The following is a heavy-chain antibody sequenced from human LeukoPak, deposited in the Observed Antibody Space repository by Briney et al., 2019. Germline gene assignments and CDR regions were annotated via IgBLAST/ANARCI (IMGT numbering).Heavy chain of an antibody. V-gene: IGHV1-24*01. CDR2: FDPEDDET. D-gene: IGHD3-22*01. CDR1: GYTLTELS. J-gene: IGHJ4*02. CDR3: ATALTYDSSGYLTMGFDY. Sequence: ASVKVSCKVSGYTLTELSIYWVRQAPRRGPEWMGGFDPEDDETIYAQKFQGRVTMTEDTSTDTAYMELSSLRSEDTAVYYCATALTYDSSGYLTMGFDYWGQGTLVTVSS.